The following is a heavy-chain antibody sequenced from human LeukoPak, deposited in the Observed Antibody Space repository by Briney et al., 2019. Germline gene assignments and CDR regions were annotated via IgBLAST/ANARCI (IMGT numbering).Heavy chain of an antibody. D-gene: IGHD3-22*01. CDR2: IYYSGIT. V-gene: IGHV4-39*01. CDR1: GDSISTSSLY. CDR3: ARSYYYDYRQIDY. J-gene: IGHJ4*02. Sequence: PSETLSLTCTVSGDSISTSSLYWGWIRQPPGKGLEWLGSIYYSGITHYNPSLKSRVTISVDTSKNQFSLHLYSVTAADTAVFYCARSYYYDYRQIDYWGQGTLVTVSS.